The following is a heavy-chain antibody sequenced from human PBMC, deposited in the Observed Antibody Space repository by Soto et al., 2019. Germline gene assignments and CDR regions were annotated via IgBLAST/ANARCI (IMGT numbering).Heavy chain of an antibody. J-gene: IGHJ6*02. CDR3: AREYRTRLYYHGMDV. V-gene: IGHV3-30-3*01. Sequence: PGGSLRHSCAASGFTFSSYALHGFRQAPGKGLEWVAVISYDGSNKYYADSVKGRFTISRDNSKNTLYLQMNSLRAEDTAVYYCAREYRTRLYYHGMDVWGQG. CDR2: ISYDGSNK. CDR1: GFTFSSYA. D-gene: IGHD1-1*01.